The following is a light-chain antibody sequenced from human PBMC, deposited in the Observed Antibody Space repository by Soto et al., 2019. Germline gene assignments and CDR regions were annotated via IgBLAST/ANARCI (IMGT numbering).Light chain of an antibody. CDR3: QHYDNWPVT. Sequence: IVMTPSQATLSVSPGAIATLSFRASQSIRTNLAGCRRTPGQAPSLLIYDTSTRATGIPARFSGSGSWTEFTLTISSLHSEDFGIDYCQHYDNWPVTFGQGTKVDIK. V-gene: IGKV3-15*01. CDR1: QSIRTN. J-gene: IGKJ2*01. CDR2: DTS.